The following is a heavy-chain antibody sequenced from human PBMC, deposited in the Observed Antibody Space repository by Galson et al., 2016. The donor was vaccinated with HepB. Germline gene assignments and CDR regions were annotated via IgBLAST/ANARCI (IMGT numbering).Heavy chain of an antibody. J-gene: IGHJ6*02. CDR3: ARHAPRAYSGYDYPPEGSPYYYSCLDV. CDR1: GGSIRTSTYY. V-gene: IGHV4-39*01. CDR2: IYFTGST. D-gene: IGHD5-12*01. Sequence: LSLTCTVSGGSIRTSTYYWGWIRQPPGKGLEWIGSIYFTGSTYYNPSLKSRVTISVDTSKNQFSLRLSSVTAADTAVYYCARHAPRAYSGYDYPPEGSPYYYSCLDVWGQGTTVTVSS.